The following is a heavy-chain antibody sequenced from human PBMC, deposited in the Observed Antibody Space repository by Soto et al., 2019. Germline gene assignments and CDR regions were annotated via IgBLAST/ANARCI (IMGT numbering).Heavy chain of an antibody. CDR1: GGTFSSYS. V-gene: IGHV1-69*06. Sequence: SVEVSCKASGGTFSSYSISWVRQAPGQGLEWMGGIIPIFGSANYAQKFQGRVTVTADKSTSTAYMELSSLRSEDTAVYYCADDSSGYYYFDYWGQGTLVTVSS. CDR3: ADDSSGYYYFDY. J-gene: IGHJ4*02. CDR2: IIPIFGSA. D-gene: IGHD3-22*01.